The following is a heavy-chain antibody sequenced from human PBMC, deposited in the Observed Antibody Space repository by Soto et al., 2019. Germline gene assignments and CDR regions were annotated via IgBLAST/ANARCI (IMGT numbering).Heavy chain of an antibody. V-gene: IGHV4-39*01. D-gene: IGHD6-13*01. CDR3: ARRQSSSWYGL. Sequence: QLQLQESGPGLVKPSETLSLTCTVSGGSISSSSYYWGWIRQPPGKGLEWIGSIYYSGSTYYNPSLKSRVTISVDTSKNQFARKLSSGTAADTAGYYCARRQSSSWYGLWGQGTLVTVSS. CDR1: GGSISSSSYY. J-gene: IGHJ4*02. CDR2: IYYSGST.